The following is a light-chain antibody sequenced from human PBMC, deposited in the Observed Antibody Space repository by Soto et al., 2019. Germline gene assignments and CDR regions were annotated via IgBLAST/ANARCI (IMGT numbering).Light chain of an antibody. J-gene: IGKJ5*01. V-gene: IGKV3-20*01. CDR2: GTS. Sequence: VLTQSPGTLSLSLGERATLSCRASERIYSAYLGWYQQKPGQAPRLLIYGTSSRATGIPDRFSGSGSGTDFTLTISRLEPEDGSVYYCQQYGNSTITFGQGTRLEIK. CDR3: QQYGNSTIT. CDR1: ERIYSAY.